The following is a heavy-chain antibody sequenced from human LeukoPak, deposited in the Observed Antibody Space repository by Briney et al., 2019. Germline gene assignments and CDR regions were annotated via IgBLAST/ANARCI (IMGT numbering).Heavy chain of an antibody. Sequence: SETLSLTCTVSGSSISSYYWSWIRQPPGKGLEWIGYIYYSGSTNYNPSLKSRVTISVDTSKNQFSLKLSSVTAADTAVYYCARRPPYDSSGYYDYWGQGTLVTVSS. CDR2: IYYSGST. CDR1: GSSISSYY. CDR3: ARRPPYDSSGYYDY. J-gene: IGHJ4*02. V-gene: IGHV4-59*01. D-gene: IGHD3-22*01.